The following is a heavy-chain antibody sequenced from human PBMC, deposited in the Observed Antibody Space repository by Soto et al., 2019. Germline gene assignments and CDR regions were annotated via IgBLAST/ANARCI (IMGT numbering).Heavy chain of an antibody. CDR2: MNTNSGNA. CDR3: ARGAYNDYSHWFDP. Sequence: QVQLVQSGAEVRKPGASVRVSCKATGYSFTRHDINWLRQAAGQGLEWMGWMNTNSGNAVYAQKLHGRITMTRTTSITTAYIEVTSLKSEDTAVYFSARGAYNDYSHWFDPWGQGTLVTVSS. CDR1: GYSFTRHD. J-gene: IGHJ5*02. D-gene: IGHD4-4*01. V-gene: IGHV1-8*01.